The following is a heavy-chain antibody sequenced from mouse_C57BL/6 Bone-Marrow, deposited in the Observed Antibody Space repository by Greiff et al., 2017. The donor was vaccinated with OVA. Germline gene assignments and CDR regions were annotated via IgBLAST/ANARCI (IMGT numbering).Heavy chain of an antibody. CDR3: LYYYAMDY. CDR1: GFTFSSYG. CDR2: ISSGGSYT. J-gene: IGHJ4*01. V-gene: IGHV5-6*01. Sequence: EVHLVESGGDLVKPGGSLKLSCAASGFTFSSYGMSWVRQTPDKRLEWVATISSGGSYTYYPDSVKGRFTISRDNAKNTLYLQMSSLKSEDTAMYYCLYYYAMDYWGQGTSVTVSS.